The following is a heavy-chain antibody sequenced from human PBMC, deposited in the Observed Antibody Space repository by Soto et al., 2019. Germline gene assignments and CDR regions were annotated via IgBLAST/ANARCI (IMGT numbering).Heavy chain of an antibody. CDR2: ISASGGST. V-gene: IGHV3-23*01. Sequence: EVQLLESGGGSVQPGGSLRLSCAASGFTFSNYAMNWVRQAPGKGLEWVSAISASGGSTYYADSVKGRFTISRDDSKNELDLQMNRLRADDTGVYYWAAIQRFNQLPPTGFWGQGTLVTVSS. D-gene: IGHD2-2*01. CDR3: AAIQRFNQLPPTGF. CDR1: GFTFSNYA. J-gene: IGHJ4*02.